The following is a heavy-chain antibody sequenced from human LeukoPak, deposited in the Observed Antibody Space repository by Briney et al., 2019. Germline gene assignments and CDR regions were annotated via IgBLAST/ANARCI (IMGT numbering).Heavy chain of an antibody. CDR1: GFTFSSYA. CDR2: ISYDGSNK. V-gene: IGHV3-30-3*01. J-gene: IGHJ4*02. D-gene: IGHD5-24*01. Sequence: GGSLRLSCAASGFTFSSYAMHWVRQAPGKGLEWVAVISYDGSNKYYADSVKGRFTISRDNSKNTLYLQMNSLRAEDTAVYYCARGTFRGLWHADLRFDYWGQGTLVTVSS. CDR3: ARGTFRGLWHADLRFDY.